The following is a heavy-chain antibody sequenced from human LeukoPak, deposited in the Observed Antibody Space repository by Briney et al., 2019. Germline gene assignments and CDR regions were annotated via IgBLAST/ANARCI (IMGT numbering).Heavy chain of an antibody. Sequence: GGSLRLSCAASGFTFSDYYMSWIRQAPGKGLEWVSYISSSGSTIYYADSVKGRFTFSRDNAKNSLYLQMNSLRAEDTAVYYCARESGLTMVRGTFDYWGQGTLVTVSS. J-gene: IGHJ4*02. CDR2: ISSSGSTI. CDR1: GFTFSDYY. D-gene: IGHD3-10*01. V-gene: IGHV3-11*04. CDR3: ARESGLTMVRGTFDY.